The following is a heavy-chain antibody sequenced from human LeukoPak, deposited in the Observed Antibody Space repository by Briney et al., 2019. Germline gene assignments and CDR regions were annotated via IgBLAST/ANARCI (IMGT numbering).Heavy chain of an antibody. CDR3: ARSYCSSTSCYDPFDY. J-gene: IGHJ4*02. CDR1: GYTFTGYY. D-gene: IGHD2-2*01. CDR2: INPNSGGT. V-gene: IGHV1-2*02. Sequence: GASVKVSCKASGYTFTGYYMHWVRQAPGQGLEWMGWINPNSGGTNYAQKFQGRVTMTRDTSISTAYMELSRLRSDDTAVYYCARSYCSSTSCYDPFDYWGQGTLVTVSS.